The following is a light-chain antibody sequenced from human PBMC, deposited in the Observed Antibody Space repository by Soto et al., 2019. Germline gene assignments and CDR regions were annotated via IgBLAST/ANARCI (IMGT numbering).Light chain of an antibody. V-gene: IGKV3-20*01. CDR3: QQYGSSRT. CDR2: GAS. CDR1: QSVSSSY. Sequence: EIVLTQSPGTLSLSPGERATLSCRASQSVSSSYLAWYQQKPGQAPRLLIYGASSRATGIPDRLSGSGSRTEFTLTISRLEPEDFAVYYCQQYGSSRTFGQGTKVEIK. J-gene: IGKJ1*01.